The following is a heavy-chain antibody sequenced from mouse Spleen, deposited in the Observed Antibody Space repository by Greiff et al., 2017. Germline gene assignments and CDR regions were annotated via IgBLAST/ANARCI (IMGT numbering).Heavy chain of an antibody. CDR3: ARCLYYYGSSPYYFDY. Sequence: VQLQQPGAELVKPGASVKLSCKASGYTFTSYWMHWVKQRPGQGLEWIGMIHPNSGSTNYNEKFKSKATLTVDKSSSTAYMQLSSLTSDDSAVYYCARCLYYYGSSPYYFDYWGQGTTLTVSS. D-gene: IGHD1-1*01. CDR1: GYTFTSYW. V-gene: IGHV1-64*01. CDR2: IHPNSGST. J-gene: IGHJ2*01.